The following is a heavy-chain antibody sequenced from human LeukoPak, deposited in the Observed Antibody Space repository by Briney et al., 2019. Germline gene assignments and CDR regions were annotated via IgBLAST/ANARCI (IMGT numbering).Heavy chain of an antibody. V-gene: IGHV3-11*06. D-gene: IGHD6-19*01. CDR3: ARDQSGSGWYY. CDR2: ISSSSDYT. J-gene: IGHJ4*02. CDR1: GFTFSDYY. Sequence: GGSLRLSCAASGFTFSDYYMNWIRQAPGKGLEWISYISSSSDYTTYADSVKGRFTISRDNSKNSLYLQMNSLRVEDTAVYYCARDQSGSGWYYWGQGTLVTVSS.